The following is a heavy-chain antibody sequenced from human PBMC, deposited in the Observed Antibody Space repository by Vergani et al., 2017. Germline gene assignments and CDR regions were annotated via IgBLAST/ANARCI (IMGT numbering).Heavy chain of an antibody. CDR1: GYSFTSYW. V-gene: IGHV5-10-1*01. J-gene: IGHJ6*02. D-gene: IGHD6-19*01. CDR3: ARQVAVAGKWWGPYYYYGMDV. Sequence: EVSLVQSGAEVKTPGESLRISCKGSGYSFTSYWISWVRQMPGKGLEWMGRIDPSDSYTNYSPSFQGHVTISADKSISTAYLQWSSLKASDTAMYYCARQVAVAGKWWGPYYYYGMDVWGQGTTVTVSS. CDR2: IDPSDSYT.